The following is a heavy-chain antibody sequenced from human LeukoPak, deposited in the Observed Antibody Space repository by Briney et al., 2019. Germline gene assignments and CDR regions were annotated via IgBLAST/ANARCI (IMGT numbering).Heavy chain of an antibody. V-gene: IGHV3-48*03. CDR3: ARDSPVDWFDP. CDR1: GFTFSSYE. J-gene: IGHJ5*02. CDR2: ISSSGSTI. Sequence: SGGSLRLSCAASGFTFSSYEMNWVRQAPGKGLEWVSYISSSGSTIYYADSVKGRFTISRDNAKNSLYLQMNSLRAEDTAVYYCARDSPVDWFDPWGQGTLVTVSS.